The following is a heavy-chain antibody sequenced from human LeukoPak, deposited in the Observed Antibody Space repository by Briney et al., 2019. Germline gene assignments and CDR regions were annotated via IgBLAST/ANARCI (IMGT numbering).Heavy chain of an antibody. D-gene: IGHD6-13*01. CDR3: ARRGRGVAAAGGHYYYYYYMDV. V-gene: IGHV3-30*04. Sequence: GTSLRLSCAASGFTFSSYAIHWVRQAPGKGLEWVAVISFDGTHDFYADSVKGRFTISRDNSKNTLYLQMNSLRADDTAVYYCARRGRGVAAAGGHYYYYYYMDVWGKGTTVTVSS. J-gene: IGHJ6*03. CDR2: ISFDGTHD. CDR1: GFTFSSYA.